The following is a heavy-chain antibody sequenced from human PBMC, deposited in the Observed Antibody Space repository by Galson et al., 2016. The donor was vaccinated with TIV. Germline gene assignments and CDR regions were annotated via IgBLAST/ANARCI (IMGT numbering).Heavy chain of an antibody. J-gene: IGHJ3*02. D-gene: IGHD3-3*01. Sequence: VSCKASGYALTNHAINWVRQAPGQGLEWMGWINTRIHTDTGKPTYAQGFAGRFVFSLDTSVDTAFLQISSLKPEDTAVYYCARDRAGYPSYYEFWGGYLDAFDIWGQGTMVTVSS. V-gene: IGHV7-4-1*02. CDR1: GYALTNHA. CDR3: ARDRAGYPSYYEFWGGYLDAFDI. CDR2: INTRIHTDTGKP.